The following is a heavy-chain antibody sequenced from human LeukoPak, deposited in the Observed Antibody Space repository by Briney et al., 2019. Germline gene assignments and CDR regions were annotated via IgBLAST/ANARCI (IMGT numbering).Heavy chain of an antibody. V-gene: IGHV4-59*01. Sequence: SETLSLTYTVSGGSISSYYWSWIRQPPGKGLEWIGYIYYSGSTNYNPSLKSRVTISVDTSKNQFSLKLSSVTAADTAVYYCARGLFDFWSGYYEGYYMDVWGKGTTVTVSS. CDR2: IYYSGST. J-gene: IGHJ6*03. CDR1: GGSISSYY. D-gene: IGHD3-3*01. CDR3: ARGLFDFWSGYYEGYYMDV.